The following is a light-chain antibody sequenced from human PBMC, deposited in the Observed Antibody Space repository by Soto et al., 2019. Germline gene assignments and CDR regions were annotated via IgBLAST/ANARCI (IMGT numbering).Light chain of an antibody. CDR2: SAS. J-gene: IGKJ5*01. V-gene: IGKV1-27*01. CDR1: QGIGNS. Sequence: DIQMTQSPPSLSASVGDRVTITCRASQGIGNSLAWYQQKPGTVPKLLIYSASTLPSGVPSRFSGSGSGTDFTLTISSLQPEDVAAYYCQKYNNVPATFGQGTRLEIK. CDR3: QKYNNVPAT.